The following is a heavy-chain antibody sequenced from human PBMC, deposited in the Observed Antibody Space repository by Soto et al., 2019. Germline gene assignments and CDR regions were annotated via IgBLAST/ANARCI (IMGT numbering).Heavy chain of an antibody. J-gene: IGHJ4*02. CDR3: AHNIARNWDY. D-gene: IGHD2-15*01. V-gene: IGHV2-5*02. CDR2: IYWDDDK. Sequence: SGPTLVNPTQTLTLTCTFSGFSLSTSGVAVGWIRQPPGKALEWLALIYWDDDKRYSSSLKSRLTITKDTSKNLVVLTMTNMDPVDTATYYCAHNIARNWDYWGQGALVTVSS. CDR1: GFSLSTSGVA.